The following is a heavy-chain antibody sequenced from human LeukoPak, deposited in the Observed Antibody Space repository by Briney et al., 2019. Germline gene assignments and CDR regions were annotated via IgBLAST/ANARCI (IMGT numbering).Heavy chain of an antibody. CDR2: INHSGST. CDR1: GGSFSGYY. Sequence: SETLSLTCAVYGGSFSGYYWSWIRQPPGKGLEWIGEINHSGSTNYNPSLKSRVTISVDTSKNQFSLKLSSVTAADTAVYYCARSVVVTARDKFYYYYGMDVWGQGTTVTVSS. CDR3: ARSVVVTARDKFYYYYGMDV. V-gene: IGHV4-34*01. D-gene: IGHD2-21*02. J-gene: IGHJ6*02.